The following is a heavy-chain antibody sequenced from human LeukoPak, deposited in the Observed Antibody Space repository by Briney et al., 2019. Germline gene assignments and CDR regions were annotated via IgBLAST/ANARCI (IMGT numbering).Heavy chain of an antibody. J-gene: IGHJ5*02. V-gene: IGHV3-53*01. CDR1: GFTITTNY. CDR3: ARGSSHYYDSSPRWFDP. D-gene: IGHD3-22*01. CDR2: IYGDDET. Sequence: GGYLRLSCAASGFTITTNYMNWVRQAPGKGLEWVSVIYGDDETNYADSVKGRFTISRDNSKNTLYLQMNSLRADDTAVYYCARGSSHYYDSSPRWFDPWGQGTLVTVSS.